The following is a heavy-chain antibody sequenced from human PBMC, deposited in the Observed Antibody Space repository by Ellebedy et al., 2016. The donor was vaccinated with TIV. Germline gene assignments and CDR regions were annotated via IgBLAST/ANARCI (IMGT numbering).Heavy chain of an antibody. D-gene: IGHD3-22*01. CDR2: INDGNGNT. CDR1: GYTFISYS. Sequence: SSVKVSCKASGYTFISYSIHWVRQPPGQRLDWMGWINDGNGNTKYSEKFQERVTLTRDTSSSTAYMDLSSLRSEDTAVYYCVRESGYYHDQYTFDIWGQGTMVTVSS. V-gene: IGHV1-3*01. J-gene: IGHJ3*02. CDR3: VRESGYYHDQYTFDI.